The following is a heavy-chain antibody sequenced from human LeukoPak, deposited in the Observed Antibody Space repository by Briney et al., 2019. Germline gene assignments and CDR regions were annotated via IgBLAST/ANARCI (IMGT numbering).Heavy chain of an antibody. CDR3: ARATQYYDSSGWPHGSHYFDY. V-gene: IGHV4-59*01. J-gene: IGHJ4*02. D-gene: IGHD3-22*01. CDR2: IYYRGST. Sequence: SETLSLTCTVSDGSISSYYWSWIRQPPGKGLDWIGYIYYRGSTNNNPSLKSRVTISVDTSKNQFSLKLSSVTAADTAVYYCARATQYYDSSGWPHGSHYFDYWGQGTLVTVSS. CDR1: DGSISSYY.